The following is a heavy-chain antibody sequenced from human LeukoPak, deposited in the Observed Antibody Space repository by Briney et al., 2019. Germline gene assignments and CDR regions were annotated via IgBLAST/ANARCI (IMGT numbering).Heavy chain of an antibody. CDR1: GGSVSSGSYY. D-gene: IGHD2-21*02. V-gene: IGHV4-61*01. CDR2: IYYSGST. Sequence: SETLSLTCSVSGGSVSSGSYYWSWIRQPPGKGLEWIGYIYYSGSTNFNPSLKSRVTISVDTSKNQFSLKLSSVTAADTAVYYCARALVTAILYEDWGQGTLVTVSS. CDR3: ARALVTAILYED. J-gene: IGHJ4*02.